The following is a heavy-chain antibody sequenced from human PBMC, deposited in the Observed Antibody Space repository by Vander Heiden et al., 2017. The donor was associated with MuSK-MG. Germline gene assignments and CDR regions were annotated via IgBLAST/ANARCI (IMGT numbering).Heavy chain of an antibody. V-gene: IGHV3-48*02. CDR1: GFTFSSYS. CDR2: ISSSSSTI. J-gene: IGHJ6*02. Sequence: EVQLVESGGGLVQPGGSLRLSCAASGFTFSSYSMNWVRQAPGKGLEWVSYISSSSSTIYYADSVKGRFTISRDNAKNSLYLQMNSLRDEDTAVYYCANDDYGDYVTNYYYYYGMDVWGQGTTVTVSS. CDR3: ANDDYGDYVTNYYYYYGMDV. D-gene: IGHD4-17*01.